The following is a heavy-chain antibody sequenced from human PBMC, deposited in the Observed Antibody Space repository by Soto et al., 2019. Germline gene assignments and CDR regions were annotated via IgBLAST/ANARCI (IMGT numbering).Heavy chain of an antibody. CDR3: ASHVGSYYYYYGMDV. CDR1: GSSISSYY. J-gene: IGHJ6*02. Sequence: QVQLQESGPGLVKSSETLSLTCTVSGSSISSYYWSWIRQPPGKGLEWIGYIYYSGSTNYNPSLKSRVTRAVATPKNQFPLKLSSVTAADTAVYYCASHVGSYYYYYGMDVWGQGTTVTVSS. CDR2: IYYSGST. V-gene: IGHV4-59*08.